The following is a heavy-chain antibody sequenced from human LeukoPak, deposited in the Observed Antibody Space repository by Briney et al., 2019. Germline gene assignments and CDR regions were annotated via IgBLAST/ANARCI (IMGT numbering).Heavy chain of an antibody. J-gene: IGHJ4*02. V-gene: IGHV3-23*01. CDR2: ISGSGGST. D-gene: IGHD3-22*01. CDR1: GFTFSSYA. CDR3: AKDSDYYDSSGYLDY. Sequence: PPGGSLRLSCAASGFTFSSYAMSWVRQAPGKGLEWVSAISGSGGSTYYADSVKGRFTISRDNSKNTLYLQMNSLRAEDTAVYYCAKDSDYYDSSGYLDYWGQGTLVTVSS.